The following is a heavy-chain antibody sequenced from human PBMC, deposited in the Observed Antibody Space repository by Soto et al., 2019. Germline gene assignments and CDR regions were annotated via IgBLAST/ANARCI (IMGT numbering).Heavy chain of an antibody. Sequence: PGGSLRLSCAASGSTFSNYGMHWVRRAPGKGLEWVAIIWHDGNNKYYAHSVRGRFIISRDNSKNRLYLQMNSLRAEDTAVYYCASDLVGASDSYGLDVWGQGTPVTVSS. CDR3: ASDLVGASDSYGLDV. D-gene: IGHD1-26*01. V-gene: IGHV3-33*01. CDR1: GSTFSNYG. J-gene: IGHJ6*02. CDR2: IWHDGNNK.